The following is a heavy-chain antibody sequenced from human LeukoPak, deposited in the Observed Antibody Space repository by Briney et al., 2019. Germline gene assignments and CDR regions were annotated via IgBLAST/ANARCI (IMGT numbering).Heavy chain of an antibody. CDR1: GYTFTGYD. CDR3: ARTTREQWLGHYYYYYYMDV. V-gene: IGHV7-4-1*02. Sequence: GASVKVSCKTSGYTFTGYDINWVRQASGQGLEWMGWINTNTGNPTYAQGFTGRFVFSLDTSVSTAYLQISSLKAEDTAVYYCARTTREQWLGHYYYYYYMDVWGKGTTVTVSS. CDR2: INTNTGNP. D-gene: IGHD6-19*01. J-gene: IGHJ6*03.